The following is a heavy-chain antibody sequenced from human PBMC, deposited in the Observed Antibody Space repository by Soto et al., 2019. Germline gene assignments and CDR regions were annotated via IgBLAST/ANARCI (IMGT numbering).Heavy chain of an antibody. Sequence: EVQLVESGGGLVQPGRSLRLSCAASGFTFDDYAMHWVRQAPGKGLEWVSGISWNSGSIGYADSVKGRFTISRDNAKNSLYLQMNSLRAEDTALYYCAKDWSVGGGFDYWGQGTLVTVSS. CDR2: ISWNSGSI. V-gene: IGHV3-9*01. CDR1: GFTFDDYA. CDR3: AKDWSVGGGFDY. J-gene: IGHJ4*02. D-gene: IGHD3-16*01.